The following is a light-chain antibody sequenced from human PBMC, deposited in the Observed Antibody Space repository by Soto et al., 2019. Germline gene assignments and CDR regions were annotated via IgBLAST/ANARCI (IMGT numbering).Light chain of an antibody. Sequence: QSALTQPASVSGSPGQSITISCTGTSSDIGNYNYVSWYQQHPGKAPKLMISEVSNRPSGVPNRFSGSKSGNTASLTISGLQPEDEADYYCSSYTSTSSYVFGGGTKVTVL. CDR1: SSDIGNYNY. V-gene: IGLV2-14*01. J-gene: IGLJ1*01. CDR2: EVS. CDR3: SSYTSTSSYV.